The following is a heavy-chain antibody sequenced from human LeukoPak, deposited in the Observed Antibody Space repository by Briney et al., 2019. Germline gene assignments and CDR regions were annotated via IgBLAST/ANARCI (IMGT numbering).Heavy chain of an antibody. D-gene: IGHD5-12*01. CDR1: GFTFSSYI. V-gene: IGHV3-64*04. Sequence: GGSLRLSCSASGFTFSSYIMHWVRQAPGKGLEYVSAITSIGGSTYYADSVKGRFTISRDDSKNTLYLQMNSLKTEDTAVYYCTRVVATIFDIWGQGTMVTVSS. CDR2: ITSIGGST. J-gene: IGHJ3*02. CDR3: TRVVATIFDI.